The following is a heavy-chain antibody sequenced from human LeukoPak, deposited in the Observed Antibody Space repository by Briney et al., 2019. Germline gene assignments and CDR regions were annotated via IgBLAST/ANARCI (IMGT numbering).Heavy chain of an antibody. CDR3: ARGPPLDIVLMVYAKSYYYYMDV. Sequence: ASVKVSCKSSGYTFINYYMHWVRQAPGQGLEWMGIINPSGGSAYYAQKFQGRVTITTDESTSTAYMELSSLRSEDTAVYYCARGPPLDIVLMVYAKSYYYYMDVWGKGTTVTVSS. V-gene: IGHV1-46*01. CDR1: GYTFINYY. D-gene: IGHD2-8*01. J-gene: IGHJ6*03. CDR2: INPSGGSA.